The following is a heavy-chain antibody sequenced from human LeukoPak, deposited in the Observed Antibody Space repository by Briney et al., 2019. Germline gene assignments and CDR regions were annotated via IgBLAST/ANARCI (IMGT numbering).Heavy chain of an antibody. D-gene: IGHD3-3*01. CDR2: IYHSGST. Sequence: SETLSLTCAVSGVSISGSGHYWGWIRQPPGKGLEWIGNIYHSGSTYYNPSLKSRVTISVDTSKNQFSLKLSSVTAADTAVYYCARGRRFLEWLLSPPIGFDYWGQGTLVTVSS. CDR3: ARGRRFLEWLLSPPIGFDY. CDR1: GVSISGSGHY. J-gene: IGHJ4*02. V-gene: IGHV4-39*07.